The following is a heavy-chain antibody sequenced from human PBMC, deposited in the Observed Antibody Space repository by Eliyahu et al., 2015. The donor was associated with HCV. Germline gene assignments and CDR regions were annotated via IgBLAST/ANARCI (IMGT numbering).Heavy chain of an antibody. J-gene: IGHJ4*02. V-gene: IGHV3-23*01. CDR1: GFXFSSXA. D-gene: IGHD6-13*01. Sequence: EVQLLESGGGLVQPGGSLRLSCAASGFXFSSXAMSWVRQAPGKGLXGVSAISGSGGSTYYADSVKGRFTISRDNSKNTLYLQMNSLRAEDTAVYYCAKDPPPTWGIAAPLGMDYWGQGTLVTVSS. CDR2: ISGSGGST. CDR3: AKDPPPTWGIAAPLGMDY.